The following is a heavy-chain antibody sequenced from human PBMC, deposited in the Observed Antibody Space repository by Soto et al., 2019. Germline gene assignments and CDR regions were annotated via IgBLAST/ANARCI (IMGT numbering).Heavy chain of an antibody. D-gene: IGHD6-13*01. Sequence: SETLSLTCSVSGGSIGSYYWSWIRQPPGKGLEWIGFIYHSETTNYNPSLKSRVTISVDTPKNLFSLKLTSVTAADTAVYYCARDLAGGIPDYWGQGTRVTVSS. J-gene: IGHJ4*02. V-gene: IGHV4-59*12. CDR1: GGSIGSYY. CDR2: IYHSETT. CDR3: ARDLAGGIPDY.